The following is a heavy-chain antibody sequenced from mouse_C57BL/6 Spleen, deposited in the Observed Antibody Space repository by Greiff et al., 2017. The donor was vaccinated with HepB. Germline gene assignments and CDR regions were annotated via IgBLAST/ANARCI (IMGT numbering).Heavy chain of an antibody. CDR3: ARPHYDYDAWFAY. V-gene: IGHV3-6*01. CDR1: GYSITSGYY. Sequence: EVKLVESGPGLVKPSQSLSLTCSVTGYSITSGYYWNWIRQFPGNKLEWMGYISYDGSNNYNPSLKNRISITRDTSKNQFFLKLNSVTTEDTATYYCARPHYDYDAWFAYWGQGTLVTVSA. J-gene: IGHJ3*01. D-gene: IGHD2-4*01. CDR2: ISYDGSN.